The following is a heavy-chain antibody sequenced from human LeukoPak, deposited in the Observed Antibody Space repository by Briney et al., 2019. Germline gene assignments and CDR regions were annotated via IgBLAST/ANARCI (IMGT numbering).Heavy chain of an antibody. CDR2: INTDGSST. D-gene: IGHD4-17*01. CDR1: GFTFSNYW. Sequence: QPGGSLRLSCAASGFTFSNYWMHWVRQAPGKGLVWVSRINTDGSSTNYADSVKGRFTISRDNSKNTLYLQMNSLRAEDTAVYYCARHLSGDDIWGQGTMVTVSS. CDR3: ARHLSGDDI. J-gene: IGHJ3*02. V-gene: IGHV3-74*01.